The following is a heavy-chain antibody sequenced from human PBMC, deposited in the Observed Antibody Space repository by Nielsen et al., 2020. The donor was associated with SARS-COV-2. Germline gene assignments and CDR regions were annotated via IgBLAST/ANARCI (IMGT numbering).Heavy chain of an antibody. Sequence: VRQAPGKGLEWVSAISGSGGSTYYADSVKGRFTISRDNSKNTLYLQMNSLRAEDTAVYYCARYCSSTSCYAGGKYYYSGMDVWGQGTTVTVSS. V-gene: IGHV3-23*01. CDR3: ARYCSSTSCYAGGKYYYSGMDV. J-gene: IGHJ6*02. CDR2: ISGSGGST. D-gene: IGHD2-2*01.